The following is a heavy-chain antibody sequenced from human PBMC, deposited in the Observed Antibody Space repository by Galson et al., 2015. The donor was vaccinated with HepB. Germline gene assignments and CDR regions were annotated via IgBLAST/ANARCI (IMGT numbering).Heavy chain of an antibody. CDR2: ISAYNGNT. CDR1: GYTFTSYG. Sequence: SVKVSCKASGYTFTSYGISWVRQAPGQGLEWMGWISAYNGNTNYAQKLQGRVTMTTDTSTSTAYMELRSLRSDDTAVYYCARDDNAVVPAALYYYYMDVWGKGTTVTVSS. D-gene: IGHD2-2*01. J-gene: IGHJ6*03. CDR3: ARDDNAVVPAALYYYYMDV. V-gene: IGHV1-18*01.